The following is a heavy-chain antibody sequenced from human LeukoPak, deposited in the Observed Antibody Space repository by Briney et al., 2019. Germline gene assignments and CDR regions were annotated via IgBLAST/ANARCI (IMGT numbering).Heavy chain of an antibody. CDR1: GGSISRSRDY. CDR3: ARVVGDYHLFGYYYYYMDV. Sequence: SETLSLTCTVSGGSISRSRDYWGWIRQPPGKGLEWIGSIYYSGSTYYNPSLKSRVTISGDTSKNRFSLKLSSVTAADTAMYYCARVVGDYHLFGYYYYYMDVWGKGTTVTISS. V-gene: IGHV4-39*07. J-gene: IGHJ6*03. CDR2: IYYSGST. D-gene: IGHD4-17*01.